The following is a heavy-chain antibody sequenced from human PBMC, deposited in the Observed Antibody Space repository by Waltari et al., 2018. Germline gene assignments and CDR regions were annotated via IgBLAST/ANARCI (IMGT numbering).Heavy chain of an antibody. CDR2: IYYSGST. V-gene: IGHV4-39*01. CDR1: GGSISSSSYY. Sequence: QLQLQESGPGLVKPSETLSLTCPVSGGSISSSSYYWGWIRQPPGKGLEWIGSIYYSGSTYYNPSLKSRVTISVDTSKNQFSLKLSSVTAADTAVYYCARGPRESPEAFDIWGQGTMVTVSS. CDR3: ARGPRESPEAFDI. D-gene: IGHD1-26*01. J-gene: IGHJ3*02.